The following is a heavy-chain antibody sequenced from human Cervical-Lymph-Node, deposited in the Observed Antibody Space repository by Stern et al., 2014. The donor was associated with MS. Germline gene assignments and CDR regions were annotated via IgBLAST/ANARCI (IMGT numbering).Heavy chain of an antibody. D-gene: IGHD3-10*01. Sequence: VQLVESGAEVKKPGASVKVSCKASGYTFTSYYMHWVRQAPGQGLEWMGIINPSGGSTSSAQKFKGRVTMTRDTSTSTVYMELSSLRSEDTAVYLCARSYLFGSRGPYYFYGMDVWGQGTTVTVSS. J-gene: IGHJ6*02. V-gene: IGHV1-46*03. CDR1: GYTFTSYY. CDR2: INPSGGST. CDR3: ARSYLFGSRGPYYFYGMDV.